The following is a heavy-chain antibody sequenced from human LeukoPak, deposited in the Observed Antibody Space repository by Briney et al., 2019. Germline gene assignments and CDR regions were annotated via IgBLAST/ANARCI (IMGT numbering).Heavy chain of an antibody. D-gene: IGHD6-19*01. Sequence: GGSLRLSCAASGFTFSNYAMHWVRQAPGKGLEWVAVISYDGSNKYYADSVKGRFTISRDDSKNTLYLQMDSLRAEDTAVSYCAREIAVAASNWFDPWGQETLVTVSS. CDR3: AREIAVAASNWFDP. CDR2: ISYDGSNK. CDR1: GFTFSNYA. J-gene: IGHJ5*02. V-gene: IGHV3-30*04.